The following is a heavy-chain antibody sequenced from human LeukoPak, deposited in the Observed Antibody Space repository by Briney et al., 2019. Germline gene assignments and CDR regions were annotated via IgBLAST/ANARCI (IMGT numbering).Heavy chain of an antibody. Sequence: PGGSLRLSCAASGFTFSSYGMHWVRQAPGKGLEWVAVISHDGSNKYYADSVKGRFTTSRDNSKNTLYLQMNSLRAEDTAVYYCAKDALRYSSSWYGGTGDYWGQGTLVTVSS. D-gene: IGHD6-13*01. CDR1: GFTFSSYG. CDR2: ISHDGSNK. CDR3: AKDALRYSSSWYGGTGDY. V-gene: IGHV3-30*18. J-gene: IGHJ4*02.